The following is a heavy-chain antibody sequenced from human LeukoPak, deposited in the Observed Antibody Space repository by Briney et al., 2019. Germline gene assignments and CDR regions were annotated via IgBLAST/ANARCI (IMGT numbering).Heavy chain of an antibody. V-gene: IGHV1-2*02. J-gene: IGHJ1*01. CDR2: INPNSGGT. CDR3: AKDLSGWELLQTDSAEYFQH. CDR1: GYTFTGYY. Sequence: ASVKVSCKASGYTFTGYYMHWVRQAPGQGLEWMGWINPNSGGTNYAQKFQGRVTMTRDTSISTAYMELSRLRSDDTAVYYCAKDLSGWELLQTDSAEYFQHWGQGTLVTVSS. D-gene: IGHD1-26*01.